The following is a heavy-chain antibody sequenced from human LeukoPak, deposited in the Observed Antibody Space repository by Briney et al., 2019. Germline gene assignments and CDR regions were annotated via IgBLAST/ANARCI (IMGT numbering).Heavy chain of an antibody. CDR2: IYYSGST. J-gene: IGHJ4*02. D-gene: IGHD3-22*01. Sequence: PSETLSLTCTVSGGSISTYYWSWIRQPPGKGLEWIGYIYYSGSTNYNPSLMSRVTISVDTSRNQFSLKLSSVTAADTAVYYCARHSTNYYDISGYSYWGQGTLVTVSS. CDR1: GGSISTYY. V-gene: IGHV4-59*08. CDR3: ARHSTNYYDISGYSY.